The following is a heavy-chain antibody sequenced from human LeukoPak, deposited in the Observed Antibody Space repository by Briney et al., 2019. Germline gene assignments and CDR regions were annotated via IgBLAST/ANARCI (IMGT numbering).Heavy chain of an antibody. J-gene: IGHJ4*02. Sequence: GGSLRLSCAASGFTFSNYNMNWVRQAPGKGLEWVSAISGSGGSTYNADSVKGRFTISRDNSKNTLYLQMNSLRAEDTAVYYCAKGAHKTVALFDYWGQGTLVTVSS. CDR1: GFTFSNYN. D-gene: IGHD4-23*01. CDR3: AKGAHKTVALFDY. CDR2: ISGSGGST. V-gene: IGHV3-23*01.